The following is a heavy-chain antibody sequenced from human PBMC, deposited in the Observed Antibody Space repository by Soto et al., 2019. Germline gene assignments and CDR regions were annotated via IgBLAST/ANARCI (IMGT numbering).Heavy chain of an antibody. CDR1: GYTVTSYY. J-gene: IGHJ6*02. V-gene: IGHV1-46*01. Sequence: QVQLVQSGAEVKKPGASVKVSCKASGYTVTSYYMHWVRQAPGQGLELMGIINPSGGSTSYAQKFQGRVTMTRDTSTSTVYMELSSLRSEDTALDYCARDLSVTPREGGMDVWGQGTTVTVSS. CDR2: INPSGGST. D-gene: IGHD4-4*01. CDR3: ARDLSVTPREGGMDV.